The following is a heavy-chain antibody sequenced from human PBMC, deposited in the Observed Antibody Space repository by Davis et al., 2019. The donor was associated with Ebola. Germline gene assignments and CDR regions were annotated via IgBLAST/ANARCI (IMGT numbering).Heavy chain of an antibody. CDR1: GNSFSRHY. CDR2: IYPGDSDT. D-gene: IGHD2-15*01. CDR3: ARPLGYCSGGSCRYYFDY. J-gene: IGHJ4*02. Sequence: GESLKISCKGSGNSFSRHYIAWVRQMPGKGLEWMGIIYPGDSDTRYSPSFQGQVTISADKSISTAYLQWSSLKASDTAMYYCARPLGYCSGGSCRYYFDYWGQGTLVTVSS. V-gene: IGHV5-51*01.